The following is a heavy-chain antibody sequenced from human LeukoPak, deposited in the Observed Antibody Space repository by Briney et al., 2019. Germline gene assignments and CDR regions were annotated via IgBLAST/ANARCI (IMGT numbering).Heavy chain of an antibody. Sequence: SVKVSCKASGYTFSSYAISWVRQAPGQGLEWMGGIIPIFGTANYAQKFQGRVTITADESTSTAYMELSSLRSEDTAVYYCAGGLPSIAARYDAFDIWGQGTMVTVSS. V-gene: IGHV1-69*13. CDR2: IIPIFGTA. CDR1: GYTFSSYA. J-gene: IGHJ3*02. CDR3: AGGLPSIAARYDAFDI. D-gene: IGHD6-6*01.